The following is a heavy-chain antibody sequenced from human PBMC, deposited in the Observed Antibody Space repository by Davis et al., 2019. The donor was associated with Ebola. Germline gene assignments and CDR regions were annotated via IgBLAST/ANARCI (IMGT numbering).Heavy chain of an antibody. CDR3: ARSYGAAPFDY. Sequence: MPSETLSLTCTVSGSSISPYYWSWIRQPPGKGLEWIGYIYYSGSTKYNLSLKGRVAISVDTSKNQFSLKLSSVTAADTAVYYCARSYGAAPFDYWGQGTLVTVSS. V-gene: IGHV4-59*08. CDR1: GSSISPYY. J-gene: IGHJ4*02. D-gene: IGHD4/OR15-4a*01. CDR2: IYYSGST.